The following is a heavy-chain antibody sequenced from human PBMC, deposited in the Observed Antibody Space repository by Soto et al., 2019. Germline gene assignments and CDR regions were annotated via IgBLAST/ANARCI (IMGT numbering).Heavy chain of an antibody. J-gene: IGHJ4*02. CDR2: IYHSGST. CDR3: ARDHYFDY. CDR1: GGSISSGGYS. V-gene: IGHV4-30-2*01. Sequence: SETLSLTCAVSGGSISSGGYSWSWIRQPPGKGLEWIGYIYHSGSTYYNPSLKSRVTISVDTSKNQFSLKLSSVTAADTAVYYCARDHYFDYWGQGTLVTVSS.